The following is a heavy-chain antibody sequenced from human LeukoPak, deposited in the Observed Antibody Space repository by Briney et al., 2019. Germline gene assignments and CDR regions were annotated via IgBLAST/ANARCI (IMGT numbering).Heavy chain of an antibody. V-gene: IGHV3-53*01. Sequence: GGSLRLSCAASGFTVSSSYMSWVRQAPGKGLEWVSFIYSGGSTYYADSVMGRSTISRDNSKNALYLQMNSLRAEDTAVYYCARVLYGSGSYSPYFDYWGQGTLVTVSS. CDR1: GFTVSSSY. D-gene: IGHD3-10*01. J-gene: IGHJ4*02. CDR3: ARVLYGSGSYSPYFDY. CDR2: IYSGGST.